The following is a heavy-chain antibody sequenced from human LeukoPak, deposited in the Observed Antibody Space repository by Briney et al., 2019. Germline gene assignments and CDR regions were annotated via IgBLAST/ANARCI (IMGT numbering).Heavy chain of an antibody. CDR1: GFTFSSYA. CDR3: ARVDYYDSSGYYYDYYYYMDV. V-gene: IGHV3-64*01. CDR2: ISSNGGST. D-gene: IGHD3-22*01. Sequence: AGGSLRLSCAASGFTFSSYATHWVRQAPGKGLEYVSAISSNGGSTYYANSVKGRFTISRDNSKNTLYLQMGSLRAEDMAVYYCARVDYYDSSGYYYDYYYYMDVWGKGTTVTVSS. J-gene: IGHJ6*03.